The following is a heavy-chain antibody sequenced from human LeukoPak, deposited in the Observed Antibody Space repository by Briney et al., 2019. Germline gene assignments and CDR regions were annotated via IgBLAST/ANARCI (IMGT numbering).Heavy chain of an antibody. D-gene: IGHD3-22*01. CDR2: IYYSGST. Sequence: SETLSLTCTVSGGSISSSSYYWGWIRQPPGKGLEWIGSIYYSGSTYYDPSLKSRVTISVDTSKNQFSLKLSSVTAADTAVYYCARSPSYYDSSGYYNYYYGMDVWGQGTTVTVSS. J-gene: IGHJ6*02. CDR3: ARSPSYYDSSGYYNYYYGMDV. V-gene: IGHV4-39*07. CDR1: GGSISSSSYY.